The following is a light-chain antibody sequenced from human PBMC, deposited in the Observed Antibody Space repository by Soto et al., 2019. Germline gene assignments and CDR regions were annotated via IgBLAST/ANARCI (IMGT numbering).Light chain of an antibody. Sequence: DVVMTQSPLSLPVTLGQPASISCRSSQSLVYSDGNTYLNWFHQRPGQSPTRLIYKVSNRDSGVPDRFSGSGSDTHFSLKISRVEADDVGVYYWMQGSHWPYTFGQGTKLEIK. V-gene: IGKV2-30*01. CDR3: MQGSHWPYT. CDR2: KVS. CDR1: QSLVYSDGNTY. J-gene: IGKJ2*01.